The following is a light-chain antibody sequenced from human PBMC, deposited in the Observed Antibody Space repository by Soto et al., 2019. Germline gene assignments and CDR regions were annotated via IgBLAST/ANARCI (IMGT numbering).Light chain of an antibody. CDR1: QSVSSN. V-gene: IGKV3-15*01. CDR2: GAS. J-gene: IGKJ5*01. CDR3: QQYGSSPIT. Sequence: EIVMTQSPATLSVSPGERATLSCRASQSVSSNLAWYQQKPGQAPRLLIYGASTRATGIPARFSGSGSGTDFSLTINRLEPEDFAVYFCQQYGSSPITFGQGTRLEIK.